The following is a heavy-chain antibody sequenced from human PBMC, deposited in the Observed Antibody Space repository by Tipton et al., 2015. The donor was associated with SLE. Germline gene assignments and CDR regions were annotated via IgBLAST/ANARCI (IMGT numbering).Heavy chain of an antibody. J-gene: IGHJ3*02. V-gene: IGHV4-4*07. D-gene: IGHD4-23*01. CDR2: IYASGST. Sequence: TLSLTCTVSGGSISNYYWTWIRQPAGEGLEWIGRIYASGSTNYNPSLRSRAAMSVDTSKSHFSLKLSSVTAADTAVYYCARRRVVSGDAFDIWGQGTMVTVSS. CDR1: GGSISNYY. CDR3: ARRRVVSGDAFDI.